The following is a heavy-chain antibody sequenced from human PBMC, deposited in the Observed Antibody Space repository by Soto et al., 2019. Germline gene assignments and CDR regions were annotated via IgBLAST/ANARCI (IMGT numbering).Heavy chain of an antibody. CDR3: ARGPPFGR. CDR2: IYHRGST. V-gene: IGHV4-30-2*01. Sequence: QLQLQESGSGLVKPSQTLSLTCAVSGGSISSGGYSWSWIRQPPGKGLEWIGYIYHRGSTYYNPSRKSRVTISVDRSKNQFSPKLSSGTAAVTAVDYWARGPPFGRGGQGTLVTVSS. D-gene: IGHD3-3*01. J-gene: IGHJ4*02. CDR1: GGSISSGGYS.